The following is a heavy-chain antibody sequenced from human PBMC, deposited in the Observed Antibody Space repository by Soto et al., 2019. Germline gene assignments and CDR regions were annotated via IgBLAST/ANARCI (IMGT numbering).Heavy chain of an antibody. V-gene: IGHV3-33*01. J-gene: IGHJ4*02. CDR1: GSIFSGYG. Sequence: QKYLVESGGGVVQPGGSLRLSCVASGSIFSGYGMHWVRQAPGKGLEWVAAIWYDGSNKYYADSVKGRFTISRDNSKDMLDRQMDSLRAEYTAVYYSARDGIGETVFRGFCDYWGQGGLVTVSS. CDR2: IWYDGSNK. D-gene: IGHD2-21*01. CDR3: ARDGIGETVFRGFCDY.